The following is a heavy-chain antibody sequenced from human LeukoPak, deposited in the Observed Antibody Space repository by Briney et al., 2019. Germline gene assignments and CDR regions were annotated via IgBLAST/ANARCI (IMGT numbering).Heavy chain of an antibody. CDR1: GFTFSSYS. CDR2: INWNGGST. CDR3: ARIAVAGDYYYYMDV. Sequence: PGGSLRLSCAASGFTFSSYSMNWVRQVPGKGLEWVSGINWNGGSTGYADSMKGRFTISRDNAKNSLYLQMNSLRAEDTALYYCARIAVAGDYYYYMDVWGRGTTVTVSS. V-gene: IGHV3-20*04. J-gene: IGHJ6*03. D-gene: IGHD6-19*01.